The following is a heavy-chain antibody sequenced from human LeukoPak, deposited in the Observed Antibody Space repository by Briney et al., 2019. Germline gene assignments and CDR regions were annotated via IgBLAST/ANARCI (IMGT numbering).Heavy chain of an antibody. J-gene: IGHJ5*02. Sequence: SETLSLTCTVSGGSISSYYWSWIRQPPGKGLEWIGYIYTSGSTNYNPSLKSRVTISVDTSKNQFSLKLSSVTAADTAVYYCARQAYYYDSSGPTGWFDPWGQGTLVTVSS. CDR3: ARQAYYYDSSGPTGWFDP. D-gene: IGHD3-22*01. CDR2: IYTSGST. CDR1: GGSISSYY. V-gene: IGHV4-4*09.